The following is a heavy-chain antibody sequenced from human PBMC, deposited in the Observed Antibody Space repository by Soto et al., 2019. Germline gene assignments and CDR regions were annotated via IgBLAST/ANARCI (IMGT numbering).Heavy chain of an antibody. V-gene: IGHV3-23*01. CDR3: AKFRANCSGGSCYSDYADY. D-gene: IGHD2-15*01. J-gene: IGHJ4*02. CDR2: ISGSGGST. CDR1: GFTFSSYA. Sequence: EVQLLESGGGLVQPGGSLRLSCAASGFTFSSYAMSWVRQAPGKGLEWVSAISGSGGSTYYADSVKGRFTISRDNSKNTVYLQMNSLRAEDTAVYYCAKFRANCSGGSCYSDYADYWGQGTLVTVSS.